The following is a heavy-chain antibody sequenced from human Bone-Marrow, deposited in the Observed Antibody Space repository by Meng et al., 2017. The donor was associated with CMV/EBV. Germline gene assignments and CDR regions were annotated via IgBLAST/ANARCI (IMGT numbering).Heavy chain of an antibody. Sequence: GESLKISCAASGFTFSDHYMIWIRQAPGKGLAWVSHISESGTSMNYVDSVKGRFTISRDNAKNSLFLQMDRLRVEDAAVYYCVREGLDLYNAYVVGGDFWGQGTLVTVSS. D-gene: IGHD5-12*01. V-gene: IGHV3-11*01. CDR3: VREGLDLYNAYVVGGDF. J-gene: IGHJ4*02. CDR1: GFTFSDHY. CDR2: ISESGTSM.